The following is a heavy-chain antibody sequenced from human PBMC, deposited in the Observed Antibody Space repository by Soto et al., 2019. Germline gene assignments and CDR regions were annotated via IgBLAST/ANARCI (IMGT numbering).Heavy chain of an antibody. V-gene: IGHV1-46*01. D-gene: IGHD3-10*01. Sequence: ASVKVSCKASGYTFTSYYMHWVRQAPGQGLEWKGIINPSGGSTSYAQKFQGRVTITRDTSTSTVYMELSSLRSEDTALYYCARARRGFDYYYGMDVWGQGTTVTVSS. CDR3: ARARRGFDYYYGMDV. CDR2: INPSGGST. CDR1: GYTFTSYY. J-gene: IGHJ6*02.